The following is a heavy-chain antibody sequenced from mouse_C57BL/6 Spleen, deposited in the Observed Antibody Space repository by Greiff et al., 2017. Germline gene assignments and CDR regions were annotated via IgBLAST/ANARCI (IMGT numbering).Heavy chain of an antibody. D-gene: IGHD2-4*01. J-gene: IGHJ2*01. CDR2: ISSGGSYT. V-gene: IGHV5-6*01. CDR1: GFTFSSYG. CDR3: ATTMITTNYFDY. Sequence: DVQLVESVGDLVKPGGSLKLSCAASGFTFSSYGMSWVRPTPDKRLEWVATISSGGSYTYYPDSVKGRFTISRDNAKNTLYLQMSSLKSEDTAMYYCATTMITTNYFDYCGQGTTLTVSS.